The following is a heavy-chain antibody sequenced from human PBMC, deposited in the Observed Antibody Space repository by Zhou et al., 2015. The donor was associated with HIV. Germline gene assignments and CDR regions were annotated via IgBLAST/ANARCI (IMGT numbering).Heavy chain of an antibody. Sequence: QVQVVQSGADVKKPGASVKVSCKASGYTFAGYYIHWVRQAPGQGLEWMGWINPNSGDTDYAQKFQGRVTMTRDTSINTAYMELRTLTSDDTAVYYCAKGPYRRSIETPLGHLDLWGQGTRVSVSS. CDR3: AKGPYRRSIETPLGHLDL. CDR1: GYTFAGYY. D-gene: IGHD2-2*02. V-gene: IGHV1-2*02. J-gene: IGHJ5*02. CDR2: INPNSGDT.